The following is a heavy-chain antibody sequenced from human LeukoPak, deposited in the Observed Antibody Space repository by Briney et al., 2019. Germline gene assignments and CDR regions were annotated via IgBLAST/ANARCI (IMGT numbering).Heavy chain of an antibody. Sequence: SGGSLRLSCAASGFTFSSYGMHWVRQAPGKGLVWVSRINSDGINTSYADSVKGRFTISRDNAKNTLNLQMNSLRAEDTAVYYCARDLGQYYDTSDNWFDPWGQGTLVTVSS. CDR1: GFTFSSYG. J-gene: IGHJ5*02. CDR2: INSDGINT. CDR3: ARDLGQYYDTSDNWFDP. V-gene: IGHV3-74*01. D-gene: IGHD3-22*01.